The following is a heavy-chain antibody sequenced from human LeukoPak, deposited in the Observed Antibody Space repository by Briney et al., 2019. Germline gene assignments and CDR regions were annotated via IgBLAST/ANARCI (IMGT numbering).Heavy chain of an antibody. J-gene: IGHJ4*02. Sequence: ASVKVSCKASVYTFTSYGISWVRQAPGQGLEWMGWISAYNGNTNYAQKLQGRVTMTRDTSISTAYMELSRLRSDDTAVYYCARDNWNDVLGVDYWGQGTLVTVSS. D-gene: IGHD1-20*01. CDR1: VYTFTSYG. CDR2: ISAYNGNT. CDR3: ARDNWNDVLGVDY. V-gene: IGHV1-18*01.